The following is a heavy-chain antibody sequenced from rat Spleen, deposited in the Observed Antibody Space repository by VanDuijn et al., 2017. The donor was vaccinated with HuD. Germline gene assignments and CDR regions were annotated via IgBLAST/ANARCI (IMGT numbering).Heavy chain of an antibody. V-gene: IGHV5-25*01. D-gene: IGHD1-11*01. CDR2: ITAGGDDT. J-gene: IGHJ4*01. Sequence: EVQLVESGEGLVQPGRSMNLSCAASGFTFSNFYMAWVRQAPTKGLEWVASITAGGDDTYYRDSVKGRFTISRDNAKSTLYLQMDSLRSEDTATYYCTFARGYGVMDAWGQGASVTVSS. CDR3: TFARGYGVMDA. CDR1: GFTFSNFY.